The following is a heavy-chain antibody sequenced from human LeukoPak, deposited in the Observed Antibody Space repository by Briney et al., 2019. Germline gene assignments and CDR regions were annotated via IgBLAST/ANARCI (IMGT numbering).Heavy chain of an antibody. CDR3: ARPGGPMVRGAHYFDY. Sequence: GGSLRLSCAASGFTFSSYSMNWVRQAPGKGLEWVSSISSSSSYIYYADSVKGRFTISRDNAKSSLYLQMNSLRAEDTAVYYCARPGGPMVRGAHYFDYWGQGTLVTVSS. J-gene: IGHJ4*02. V-gene: IGHV3-21*01. D-gene: IGHD3-10*01. CDR2: ISSSSSYI. CDR1: GFTFSSYS.